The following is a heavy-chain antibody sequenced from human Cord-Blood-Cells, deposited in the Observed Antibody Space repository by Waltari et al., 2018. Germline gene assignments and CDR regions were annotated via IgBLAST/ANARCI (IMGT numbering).Heavy chain of an antibody. J-gene: IGHJ6*03. CDR2: IKQDGSEK. CDR1: GFTFSSYW. CDR3: ARTAEGSSWYYYYYYMDV. D-gene: IGHD6-13*01. V-gene: IGHV3-7*01. Sequence: EVQLVESGGGLVQRGGSLRLSCAASGFTFSSYWMSWVGQAPGTGLEWVANIKQDGSEKYYVDSVKGRFTISRDNAKNSLYLQMNSLRAEDTAVYYCARTAEGSSWYYYYYYMDVWGKGTTVTVSS.